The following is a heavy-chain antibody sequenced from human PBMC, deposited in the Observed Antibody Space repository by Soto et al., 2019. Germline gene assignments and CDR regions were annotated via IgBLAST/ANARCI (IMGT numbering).Heavy chain of an antibody. D-gene: IGHD3-3*01. CDR3: ARDRGMYYDFWSGPENHYYYYGMDV. CDR1: GYTLTELS. V-gene: IGHV1-69*13. Sequence: SVKVSCKVSGYTLTELSMHWVRQAPGQGLEWMGGIIPIFGTANYAQKFQGRVTITADESTSTAYMELSSLRSEDTAVYYCARDRGMYYDFWSGPENHYYYYGMDVWGQGTTVTVSS. J-gene: IGHJ6*02. CDR2: IIPIFGTA.